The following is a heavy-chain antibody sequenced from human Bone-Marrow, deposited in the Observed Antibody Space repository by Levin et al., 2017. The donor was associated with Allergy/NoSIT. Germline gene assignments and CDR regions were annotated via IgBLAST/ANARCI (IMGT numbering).Heavy chain of an antibody. CDR1: GYRFTSYG. V-gene: IGHV1-18*01. D-gene: IGHD6-19*01. Sequence: EASVKVSCKTSGYRFTSYGLGWVRQAPGHGLEWVGWITAYNGNTNFAQKFQGRVSLTRDTSTSTAYMELRSLTSDDTAIYYCTREAGSVAGLKADVWGQGTTVTVSS. CDR2: ITAYNGNT. CDR3: TREAGSVAGLKADV. J-gene: IGHJ6*02.